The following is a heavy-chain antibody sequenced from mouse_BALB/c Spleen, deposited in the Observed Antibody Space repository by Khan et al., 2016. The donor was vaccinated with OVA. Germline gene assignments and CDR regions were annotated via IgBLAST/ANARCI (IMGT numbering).Heavy chain of an antibody. CDR1: GYTFTSYV. CDR2: IYPYNDYT. J-gene: IGHJ2*01. V-gene: IGHV1S136*01. D-gene: IGHD2-14*01. Sequence: EVQLQESGPELVKPGASVKMSCKASGYTFTSYVMHWVKQKPGQGLEWIGYIYPYNDYTKYNEKFKGKATLTSDNSSSTAYMELHRLTSADSAVYFCARNYRSAVYLDYWGQGITLTVSS. CDR3: ARNYRSAVYLDY.